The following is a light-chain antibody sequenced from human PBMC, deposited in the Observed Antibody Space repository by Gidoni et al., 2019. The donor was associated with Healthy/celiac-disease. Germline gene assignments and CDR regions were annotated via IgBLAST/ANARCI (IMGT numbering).Light chain of an antibody. J-gene: IGKJ1*01. CDR1: QSISRY. V-gene: IGKV1-39*01. CDR3: RQSYRTTWT. CDR2: AAS. Sequence: DIQLTQSPSSLSASVGDRVTITCRASQSISRYLNWYQQKPGKDPKLLIYAASSLQSGVPSMFIDSGSGTDFSLTISNLQPEDCATYYFRQSYRTTWTFGQGTKVEIK.